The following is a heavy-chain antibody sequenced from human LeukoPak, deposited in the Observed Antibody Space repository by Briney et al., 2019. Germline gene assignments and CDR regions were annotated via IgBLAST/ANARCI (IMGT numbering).Heavy chain of an antibody. Sequence: PGGSLRLSCAASGFTVSSNYMSWVRQAPGKGLVWVSRISTDRSNTTYADSVKGRFTISRDNAKNTLYLEMNSLRAEDTAVYYCARDRYCTTTRCSDYWGQGTLVTVSS. V-gene: IGHV3-74*03. J-gene: IGHJ4*02. CDR2: ISTDRSNT. CDR3: ARDRYCTTTRCSDY. D-gene: IGHD2-2*01. CDR1: GFTVSSNY.